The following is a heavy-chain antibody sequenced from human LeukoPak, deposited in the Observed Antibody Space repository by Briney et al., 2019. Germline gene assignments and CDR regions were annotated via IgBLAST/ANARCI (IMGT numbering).Heavy chain of an antibody. Sequence: GESLKISCKGSGYSFTDYWIGWVRQMPGKGLEWMGIIYPGDSDTRYSPSFQGQVTMSADKSISTAYLQWSGLKASDTAMYYCARLAGSSIWYWNDYWGQGTLVSVSS. CDR1: GYSFTDYW. D-gene: IGHD6-13*01. V-gene: IGHV5-51*01. CDR2: IYPGDSDT. CDR3: ARLAGSSIWYWNDY. J-gene: IGHJ4*02.